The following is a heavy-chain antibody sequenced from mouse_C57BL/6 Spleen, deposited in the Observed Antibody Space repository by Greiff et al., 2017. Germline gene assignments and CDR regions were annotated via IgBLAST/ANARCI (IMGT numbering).Heavy chain of an antibody. CDR1: GYTFTGYW. CDR3: ARSDYYGSSQAY. D-gene: IGHD1-1*01. J-gene: IGHJ3*01. V-gene: IGHV1-9*01. CDR2: IFPGSGST. Sequence: LMKPGASVKLSCKATGYTFTGYWIEWVKQSPGHGLEWIGEIFPGSGSTNYNEKFKGTATFTADTSSNTAYMQLSGLTTEDSAIYYCARSDYYGSSQAYWGQGTLVTVSA.